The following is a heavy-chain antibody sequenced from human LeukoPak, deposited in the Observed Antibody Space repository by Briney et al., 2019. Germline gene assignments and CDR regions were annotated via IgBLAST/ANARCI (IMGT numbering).Heavy chain of an antibody. V-gene: IGHV3-30*02. J-gene: IGHJ4*02. CDR1: GFTFSSYG. Sequence: GGSLRLSCAASGFTFSSYGMHWVRQAPGKGLEWVAVIWYDGSNKYYADSVKGRFTISRDNSKNTLYLQMNSLRPEDTAVYYCTKEGRPGWYLFDYWGQGTLVTVSS. CDR3: TKEGRPGWYLFDY. CDR2: IWYDGSNK. D-gene: IGHD6-19*01.